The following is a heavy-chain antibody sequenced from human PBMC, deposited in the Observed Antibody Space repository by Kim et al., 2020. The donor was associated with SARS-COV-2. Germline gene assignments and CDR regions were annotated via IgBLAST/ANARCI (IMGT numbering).Heavy chain of an antibody. Sequence: PSFQGQVTISADKSISTAYLQWSSLKASDTAMYYCARRSSWYGGGMDVWGQGTTVTVSS. V-gene: IGHV5-51*01. J-gene: IGHJ6*02. D-gene: IGHD6-13*01. CDR3: ARRSSWYGGGMDV.